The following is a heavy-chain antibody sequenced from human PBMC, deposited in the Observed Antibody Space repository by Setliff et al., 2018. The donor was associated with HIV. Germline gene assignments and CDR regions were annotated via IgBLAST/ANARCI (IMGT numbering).Heavy chain of an antibody. CDR1: GGTFSSYG. D-gene: IGHD6-19*01. J-gene: IGHJ6*02. Sequence: SVKVSCKASGGTFSSYGISWVRQAPGQGLEWMGAIIPMFGTGFYAQKFQGRVTITTDESRTTSYMELSSLRFKDTAVYFCARVAHSSSYHYYGMDVWGQGTTVTVSS. V-gene: IGHV1-69*05. CDR3: ARVAHSSSYHYYGMDV. CDR2: IIPMFGTG.